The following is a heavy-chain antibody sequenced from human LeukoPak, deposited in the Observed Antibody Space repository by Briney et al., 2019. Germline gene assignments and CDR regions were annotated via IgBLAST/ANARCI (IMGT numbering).Heavy chain of an antibody. J-gene: IGHJ4*02. CDR3: ARGRSRHSSGYYY. V-gene: IGHV4-39*01. CDR2: IYYSGST. CDR1: GGSISSSSYY. D-gene: IGHD3-22*01. Sequence: SETLSLTCTVSGGSISSSSYYWGWIRQPPGKGLEWVGSIYYSGSTYYNPSLKSRVTISVDTSKNQFSLKLSSVTAADTAVYYCARGRSRHSSGYYYWGQGTLVTVSS.